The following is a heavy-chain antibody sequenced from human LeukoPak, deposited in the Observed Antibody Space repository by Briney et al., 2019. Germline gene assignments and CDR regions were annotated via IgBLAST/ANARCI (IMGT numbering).Heavy chain of an antibody. J-gene: IGHJ4*02. CDR3: ARDSGERGSGSYLIAY. D-gene: IGHD3-10*01. CDR1: GYTFTGYY. CDR2: INPNSGGT. Sequence: GASVKVSCKASGYTFTGYYMHRVRQAPGQGLEWMGWINPNSGGTNYAQKFQGRVTMTRNTSISTAHMELSRLRSDDTAVYYCARDSGERGSGSYLIAYWGQGTLVTVSS. V-gene: IGHV1-2*02.